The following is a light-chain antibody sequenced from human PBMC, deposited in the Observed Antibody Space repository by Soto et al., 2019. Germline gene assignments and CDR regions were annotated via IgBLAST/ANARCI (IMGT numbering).Light chain of an antibody. CDR3: QQRSVWPIT. Sequence: EIVLTQSAATLSLSPGERATLSCRASQNVANYLDWYQQKPGQAPRLLIYESSNRATGIAARFSGSGSGTDFTLTISSLEPEDFAVYYCQQRSVWPITFGQGTRLEIK. V-gene: IGKV3-11*01. CDR2: ESS. CDR1: QNVANY. J-gene: IGKJ5*01.